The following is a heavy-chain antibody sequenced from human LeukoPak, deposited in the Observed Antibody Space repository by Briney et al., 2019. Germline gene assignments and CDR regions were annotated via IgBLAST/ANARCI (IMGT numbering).Heavy chain of an antibody. D-gene: IGHD2-15*01. CDR2: IKQDGSEK. Sequence: GGSLRLSCAASGFTFSSDWMSWLRQAPAKGLEWVANIKQDGSEKYYVDSVKGRFTISRDNAKNSLYLQMNSLRAEDTAVYYCARDQGWFDYWGQGTLVTVSS. J-gene: IGHJ4*02. V-gene: IGHV3-7*01. CDR1: GFTFSSDW. CDR3: ARDQGWFDY.